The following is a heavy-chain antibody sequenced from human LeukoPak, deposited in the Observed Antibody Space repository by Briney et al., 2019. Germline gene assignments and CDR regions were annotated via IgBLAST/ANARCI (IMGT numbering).Heavy chain of an antibody. V-gene: IGHV4-61*05. CDR2: IYYSGST. D-gene: IGHD2-21*01. Sequence: SETLSLTCTVSGGSISSSRYYWGWIRQPPGQGLEWIGYIYYSGSTNYNPSLKSRVTISVDTSKNQFSLKLSSVTAADTAVYYCASSGAYCGGDCYFDYWGQGTLVTVSS. CDR3: ASSGAYCGGDCYFDY. J-gene: IGHJ4*02. CDR1: GGSISSSRYY.